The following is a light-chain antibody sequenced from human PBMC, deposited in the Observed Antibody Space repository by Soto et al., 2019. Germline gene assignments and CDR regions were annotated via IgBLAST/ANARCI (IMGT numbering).Light chain of an antibody. CDR2: EVS. CDR3: SSYTSSRTLV. J-gene: IGLJ1*01. Sequence: QSALTQPASVSGSPGQSITISCTGTNSDVGGYNYVSWYQQHPGKAPKLMIYEVSNRPSGVSHRFSGSKSDNTASLTISGLQTDDEADYYCSSYTSSRTLVFGTGTKVTVL. CDR1: NSDVGGYNY. V-gene: IGLV2-14*01.